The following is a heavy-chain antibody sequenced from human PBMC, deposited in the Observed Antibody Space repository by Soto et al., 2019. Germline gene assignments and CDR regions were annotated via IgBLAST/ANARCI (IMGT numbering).Heavy chain of an antibody. CDR3: AKVGASLLLGPEGYFDY. Sequence: EVQLLESGGGLVQPGGPLKLSCAASGFTFSTFAMSWAPQAPGKGLEWVSAISASGGGTYYADSVKGRFTISRDNSKNTLYLQMNSLRAEDTAVYYCAKVGASLLLGPEGYFDYWGQGTLVTVSS. CDR2: ISASGGGT. V-gene: IGHV3-23*01. J-gene: IGHJ4*02. D-gene: IGHD3-16*01. CDR1: GFTFSTFA.